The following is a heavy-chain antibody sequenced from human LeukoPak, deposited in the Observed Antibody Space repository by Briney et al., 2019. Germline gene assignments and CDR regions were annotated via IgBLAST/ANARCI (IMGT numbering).Heavy chain of an antibody. CDR1: GFTFSSYC. V-gene: IGHV3-74*01. CDR2: IHTDGSST. CDR3: ARRLSSGPSRDH. D-gene: IGHD3-22*01. Sequence: PSVSLTLSCAASGFTFSSYCMQWFRQAPGKGLVWWSLIHTDGSSTSYEDSVQGRFTISRDNAKNTMYLQMNSLRAEDTVVYYCARRLSSGPSRDHWGEGTLVSVSS. J-gene: IGHJ4*02.